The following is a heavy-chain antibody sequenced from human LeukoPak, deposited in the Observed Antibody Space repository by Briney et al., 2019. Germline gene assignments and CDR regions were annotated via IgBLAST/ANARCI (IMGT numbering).Heavy chain of an antibody. J-gene: IGHJ6*04. CDR2: ISSSSSYI. CDR1: GFTFSSYS. CDR3: ARDGWPIVATKQYYYYGMDV. V-gene: IGHV3-21*01. D-gene: IGHD5-12*01. Sequence: GGSLRLSCAASGFTFSSYSVNWVRQAPGKGLEWVSSISSSSSYIYYADSVKGRFTISRDNAKNSLYLQMNSLRAEDTAVYYCARDGWPIVATKQYYYYGMDVWGKGTTVTVSS.